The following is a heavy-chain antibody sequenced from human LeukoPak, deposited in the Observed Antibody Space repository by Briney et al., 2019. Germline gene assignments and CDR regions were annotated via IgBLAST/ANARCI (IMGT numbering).Heavy chain of an antibody. CDR3: ARDPPHSSSWYLAYYYYGMDA. D-gene: IGHD6-13*01. CDR2: ISSSSSYI. J-gene: IGHJ6*02. V-gene: IGHV3-21*01. Sequence: GGSLRLSCAASGFTFSSYMMNWVRQAPGKGLEWVSSISSSSSYIYYADSVKGRFTISRDNAKDSLYLQMNSLRAEDTAVYYCARDPPHSSSWYLAYYYYGMDAWGQGTTVTVSS. CDR1: GFTFSSYM.